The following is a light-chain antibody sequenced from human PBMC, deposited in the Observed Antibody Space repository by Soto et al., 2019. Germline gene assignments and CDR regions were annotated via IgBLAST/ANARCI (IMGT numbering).Light chain of an antibody. J-gene: IGLJ2*01. Sequence: QSVLTQPPSVSGAPGQRVTLSCTGSNSNIGAGYDVHWYRHLPGAAPKLLIYGNSNRPSGVPDRFSGSKSGTSASLAITGLQAEDEADYYCQSYDSSLSGLIFGGGTQLTVL. CDR3: QSYDSSLSGLI. CDR1: NSNIGAGYD. CDR2: GNS. V-gene: IGLV1-40*01.